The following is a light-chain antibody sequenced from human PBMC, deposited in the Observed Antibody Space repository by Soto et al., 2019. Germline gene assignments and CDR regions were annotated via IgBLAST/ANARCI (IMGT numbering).Light chain of an antibody. CDR1: QSVSNY. CDR3: HQYGSSAWT. J-gene: IGKJ1*01. Sequence: TQSPATLSLSPGERATLTCRASQSVSNYLAWYQQKPGQAPSLLIYDAFNRAIGIPARFSGSGSGTDFTLTISSLEPEDFAVYYCHQYGSSAWTFGQGTKVDIK. V-gene: IGKV3-11*01. CDR2: DAF.